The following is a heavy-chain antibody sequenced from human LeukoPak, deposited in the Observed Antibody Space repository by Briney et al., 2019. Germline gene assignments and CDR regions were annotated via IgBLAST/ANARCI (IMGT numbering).Heavy chain of an antibody. CDR3: ARISDYGDYRLFDY. J-gene: IGHJ4*02. D-gene: IGHD4-17*01. CDR2: INPNSGGT. Sequence: ASVKVSCKASGYTFTGYYMHWVRQAPGQGLEWMGWINPNSGGTNYAQKFQGRVTMTRDTSISTAYMELSRLRSDDTAVHYCARISDYGDYRLFDYWGQGTLVTVSS. CDR1: GYTFTGYY. V-gene: IGHV1-2*02.